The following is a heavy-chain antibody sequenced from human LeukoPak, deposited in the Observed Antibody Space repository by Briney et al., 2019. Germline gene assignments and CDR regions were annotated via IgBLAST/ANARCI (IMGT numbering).Heavy chain of an antibody. CDR2: IYYSGST. J-gene: IGHJ5*02. CDR3: ARGLIRLSWFDP. CDR1: GGSISSGDYY. Sequence: PSETLSLTCTVSGGSISSGDYYWSWIRQPRGKGLEWIGYIYYSGSTYYNPSLKSRVTISVDTSKNQFSLKLSSVTAADTAVYYCARGLIRLSWFDPWGQGTLVTVSS. D-gene: IGHD2-8*01. V-gene: IGHV4-30-4*08.